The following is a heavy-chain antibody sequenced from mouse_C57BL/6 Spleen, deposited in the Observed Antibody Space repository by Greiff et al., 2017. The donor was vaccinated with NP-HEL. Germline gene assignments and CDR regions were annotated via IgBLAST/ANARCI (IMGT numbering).Heavy chain of an antibody. V-gene: IGHV1-26*01. CDR3: ARSIYYDYDVSYFDY. CDR1: GYTFTDYY. CDR2: INPNNGGT. J-gene: IGHJ2*01. D-gene: IGHD2-4*01. Sequence: VQLKQSGPELVKPGASVKISCKASGYTFTDYYMNWVKQSHGKSLEWIGDINPNNGGTSYNQKFKGKATLTVDKSSSTAYMELRSLTSEDSAVYYCARSIYYDYDVSYFDYWGQGTTLTVSS.